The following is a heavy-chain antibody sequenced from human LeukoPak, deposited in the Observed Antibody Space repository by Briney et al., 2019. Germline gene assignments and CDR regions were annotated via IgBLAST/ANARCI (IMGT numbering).Heavy chain of an antibody. Sequence: SETLSLTCAVYGGSFSGYYWSWIRQPPGKGLEWIGEINHSGSTNYNPSLKSRVTISVDTSKNQFSLKLSSVTAADPAVYYCAKMFNADVYFEYWGQGILVTVSS. CDR2: INHSGST. J-gene: IGHJ4*02. D-gene: IGHD2-2*01. CDR1: GGSFSGYY. V-gene: IGHV4-34*01. CDR3: AKMFNADVYFEY.